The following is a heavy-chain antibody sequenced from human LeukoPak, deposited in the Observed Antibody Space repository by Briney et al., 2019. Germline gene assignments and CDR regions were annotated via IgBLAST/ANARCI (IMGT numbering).Heavy chain of an antibody. D-gene: IGHD6-25*01. CDR3: ARDPLRLRAGYGMDV. Sequence: SETLSLTCTVSGGSISSGDYYWSWIRQPPGKGLEWIGYIYYSGSTYYNPSLKSRVTISVDTSKNQFSLKLSSVTAADTAVYYCARDPLRLRAGYGMDVWGQGTTVTLSS. J-gene: IGHJ6*02. V-gene: IGHV4-30-4*01. CDR2: IYYSGST. CDR1: GGSISSGDYY.